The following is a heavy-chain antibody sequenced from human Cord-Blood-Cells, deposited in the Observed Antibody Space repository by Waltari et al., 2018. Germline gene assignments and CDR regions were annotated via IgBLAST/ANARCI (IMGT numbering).Heavy chain of an antibody. CDR2: ISSSSSYI. D-gene: IGHD3-10*01. V-gene: IGHV3-21*01. CDR3: ARDQGMYYFDY. Sequence: EVQLVESGGGLVQPGGSLRLRCAPSGFTFSRYSMNWVRQAPGKGLEWVSYISSSSSYIYYADSVKGRFTISRDNAKNSLYLQMNSLRAEDTAVYYCARDQGMYYFDYWGQGTLVTVSS. CDR1: GFTFSRYS. J-gene: IGHJ4*02.